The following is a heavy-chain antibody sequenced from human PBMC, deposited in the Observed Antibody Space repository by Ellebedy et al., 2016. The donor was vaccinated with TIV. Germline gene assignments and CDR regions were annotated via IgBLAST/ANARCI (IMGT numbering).Heavy chain of an antibody. CDR3: VRGPAFNYGRGGFYPDH. D-gene: IGHD3-22*01. CDR2: IYYSGSR. J-gene: IGHJ4*02. CDR1: GVPITSAVYY. V-gene: IGHV4-31*03. Sequence: SETLSLXXTVSGVPITSAVYYLSWIRQLPGKGLECLGHIYYSGSRYYSPSLRSRVIISLDASKNQFSLKLTSVTAADTAVYYCVRGPAFNYGRGGFYPDHWGQGSLVTVSS.